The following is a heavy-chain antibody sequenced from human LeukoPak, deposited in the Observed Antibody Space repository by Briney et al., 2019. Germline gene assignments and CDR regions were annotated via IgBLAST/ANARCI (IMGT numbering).Heavy chain of an antibody. D-gene: IGHD2-15*01. Sequence: GALKLSCVASGFTFSCSAVHWVRQSSGKGLGWGGHIDKKDNLYATAYAESVKGRFTISRDDSKDTAFLHMDSLKTEDTALYYCTRDRGTYNWFDPWGQGTLVTVSS. J-gene: IGHJ5*02. CDR2: IDKKDNLYAT. V-gene: IGHV3-73*01. CDR1: GFTFSCSA. CDR3: TRDRGTYNWFDP.